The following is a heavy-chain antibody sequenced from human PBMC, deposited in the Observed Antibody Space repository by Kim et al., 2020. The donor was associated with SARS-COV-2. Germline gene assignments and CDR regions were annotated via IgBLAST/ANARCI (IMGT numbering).Heavy chain of an antibody. CDR3: AREAVIVVVITIDY. Sequence: ADSVKGRFTISRDNSKNTLYLQMNSLRAEDTAVYYCAREAVIVVVITIDYWGQGTLVTVSS. J-gene: IGHJ4*02. V-gene: IGHV3-30*01. D-gene: IGHD3-22*01.